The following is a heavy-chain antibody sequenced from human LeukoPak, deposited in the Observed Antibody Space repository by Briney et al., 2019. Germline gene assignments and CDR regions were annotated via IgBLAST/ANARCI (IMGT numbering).Heavy chain of an antibody. CDR2: ISGSGGSA. CDR3: AKVRGTYIAYDALDI. CDR1: GFTFSSYA. D-gene: IGHD1-7*01. V-gene: IGHV3-23*01. J-gene: IGHJ3*02. Sequence: GGSLRLSCAASGFTFSSYAMSWVRQAPGKGLEWVSGISGSGGSADYADSVKSRFTISRDKSKNTLYLQMNSLRAQDTAVYYCAKVRGTYIAYDALDIWGQGTMVTVCS.